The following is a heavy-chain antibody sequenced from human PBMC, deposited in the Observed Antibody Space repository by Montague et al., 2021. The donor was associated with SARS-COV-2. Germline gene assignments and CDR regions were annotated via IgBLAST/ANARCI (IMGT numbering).Heavy chain of an antibody. Sequence: SETLSLTCAVSGDSISSSNWWSWVRQPPGKGLEWIGSIYYSGSTYYNPSLKSRVTISVDTSKNQFSLKLSSVTAADTAVYYCARLAPDSGSPNGYYYNGMDVWGQGTTVTVSS. CDR1: GDSISSSNW. CDR3: ARLAPDSGSPNGYYYNGMDV. CDR2: IYYSGST. J-gene: IGHJ6*02. D-gene: IGHD1-26*01. V-gene: IGHV4-39*01.